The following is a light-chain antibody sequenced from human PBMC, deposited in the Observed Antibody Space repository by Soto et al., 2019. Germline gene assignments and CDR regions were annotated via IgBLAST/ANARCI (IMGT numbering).Light chain of an antibody. Sequence: EIVMTQSPATLSVSPGERAALSFRASQSIRSNLAWYQQKPGQAPRLLIYGASTRATGIPARVSGSGSGTEFTLTITSLQSEDFAVYYCQQYNNWPRTFGQGTKLEI. CDR1: QSIRSN. V-gene: IGKV3-15*01. J-gene: IGKJ2*01. CDR2: GAS. CDR3: QQYNNWPRT.